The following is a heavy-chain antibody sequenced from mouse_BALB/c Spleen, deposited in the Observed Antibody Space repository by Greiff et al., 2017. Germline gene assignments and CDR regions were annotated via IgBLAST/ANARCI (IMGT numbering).Heavy chain of an antibody. CDR3: ARRGTTVGGAMDY. CDR1: GFTFSSYG. J-gene: IGHJ4*01. Sequence: DVKLVESGGDLVKPGGSLKLSCAASGFTFSSYGMSWVRQTPDKRLEWVATISSGGSYTYYPDSVKGRFTISRDNAKNTLYLQMSSLKSEDTAMYYCARRGTTVGGAMDYWGQGTSVTVSA. V-gene: IGHV5-6*02. D-gene: IGHD1-1*01. CDR2: ISSGGSYT.